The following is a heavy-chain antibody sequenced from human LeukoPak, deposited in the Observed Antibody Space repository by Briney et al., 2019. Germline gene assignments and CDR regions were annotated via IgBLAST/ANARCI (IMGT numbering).Heavy chain of an antibody. J-gene: IGHJ4*02. CDR1: GGSISSYY. Sequence: SETLSLTCTVSGGSISSYYWSWIRQPPGKGLEWIGYIYYSGSTYYNPSLKSRVTISVDTSKNQFSLKLSSVTAADTAVYYCARDGPDYYGSGSYIYWGQGTLVTVSS. D-gene: IGHD3-10*01. CDR3: ARDGPDYYGSGSYIY. CDR2: IYYSGST. V-gene: IGHV4-59*12.